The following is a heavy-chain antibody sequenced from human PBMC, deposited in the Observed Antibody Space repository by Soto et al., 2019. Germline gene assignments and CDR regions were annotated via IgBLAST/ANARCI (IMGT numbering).Heavy chain of an antibody. V-gene: IGHV1-24*01. CDR3: ATNYCTNGVCDSSWYFDY. CDR2: FDPEDGET. CDR1: GYTLTELS. Sequence: ASVKVACKVSGYTLTELSMHWVRQAPGKGLEWMGGFDPEDGETIYAQKFQGRVTMTEDTSTDTAYMELSSLRSEDTAVYYCATNYCTNGVCDSSWYFDYWGQGTLVTISS. D-gene: IGHD2-8*01. J-gene: IGHJ4*02.